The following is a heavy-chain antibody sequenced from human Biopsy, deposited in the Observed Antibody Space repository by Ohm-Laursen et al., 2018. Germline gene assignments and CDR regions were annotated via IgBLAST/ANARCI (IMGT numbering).Heavy chain of an antibody. D-gene: IGHD3-22*01. J-gene: IGHJ2*01. Sequence: SLRLSCTASGFTFDDYALHWVRQAPGKGLEWVSGISWNSNNIGYADSVKGRFTISRDNAKNSVYLQMNSLRAEDTAFYYCAKDLASGSGYYWYFDFWGRGTLVTVSS. CDR3: AKDLASGSGYYWYFDF. V-gene: IGHV3-9*01. CDR2: ISWNSNNI. CDR1: GFTFDDYA.